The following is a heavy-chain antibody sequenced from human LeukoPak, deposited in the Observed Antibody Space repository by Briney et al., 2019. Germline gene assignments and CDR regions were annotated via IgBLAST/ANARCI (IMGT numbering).Heavy chain of an antibody. Sequence: SETLSLTCTVSGSSASSGSYYWSWIRQPPGKGLEWIGYIYYSGSTNYNPSLKSRVTISVDTSKNQFSLKLSSVTAADTAVYYCARGAPVSLELPWFDPWGQGTLVTVSS. D-gene: IGHD1-7*01. CDR2: IYYSGST. J-gene: IGHJ5*02. V-gene: IGHV4-61*01. CDR3: ARGAPVSLELPWFDP. CDR1: GSSASSGSYY.